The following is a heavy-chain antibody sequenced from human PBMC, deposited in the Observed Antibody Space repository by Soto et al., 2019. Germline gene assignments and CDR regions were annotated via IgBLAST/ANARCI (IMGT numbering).Heavy chain of an antibody. V-gene: IGHV1-24*01. CDR3: ATDNPAYCGGDCYGDY. Sequence: ASVKVSCKVSGYTLTELSMHWVRQAPGKGLEWMGGFDPEDGETIYAQKFQGRVTMTEDTSTDTAYMELSSLRSEDTAVYYCATDNPAYCGGDCYGDYWGQGTLVTVS. J-gene: IGHJ4*02. CDR2: FDPEDGET. D-gene: IGHD2-21*01. CDR1: GYTLTELS.